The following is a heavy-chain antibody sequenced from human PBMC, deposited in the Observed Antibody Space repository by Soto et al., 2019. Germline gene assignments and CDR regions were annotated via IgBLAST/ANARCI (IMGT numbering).Heavy chain of an antibody. J-gene: IGHJ3*02. CDR1: GGTFSSYT. CDR2: IIPILGLA. CDR3: ARASRLGYCSSSSCYDALDI. D-gene: IGHD2-2*01. Sequence: QVQLVQSGAEVKKPGSSVKVSCKASGGTFSSYTISWVRQAPGQGLEWMGRIIPILGLANYAQRFQGRVTITADKSTSTAYMELSSLRSEDTAVYYCARASRLGYCSSSSCYDALDIWGQGTMVTVSP. V-gene: IGHV1-69*02.